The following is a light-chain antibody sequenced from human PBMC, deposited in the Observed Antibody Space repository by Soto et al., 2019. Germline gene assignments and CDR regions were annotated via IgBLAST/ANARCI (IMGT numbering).Light chain of an antibody. J-gene: IGKJ4*01. CDR3: KQYNIWPLT. Sequence: EIVMTQSPATLSVSPGERATLSCRASQSVSSNLAWYQHKPGQTPKLLIYVASTWATGIPARFSGSGYGTQFTLTISSMQTEDFAVYYCKQYNIWPLTFGGGTKVAFK. CDR1: QSVSSN. V-gene: IGKV3-15*01. CDR2: VAS.